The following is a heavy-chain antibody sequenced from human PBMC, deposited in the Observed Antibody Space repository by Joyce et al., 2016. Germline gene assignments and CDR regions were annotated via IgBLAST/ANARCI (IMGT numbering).Heavy chain of an antibody. D-gene: IGHD3-22*01. CDR3: ARGGIVYDYSMDL. CDR1: GFTFSTSS. CDR2: ISSDSTYI. J-gene: IGHJ6*02. Sequence: EVQLVESGGGLVRPGGSLRISCAASGFTFSTSSRIWFRRAPGKGREWVSAISSDSTYIFYADSGKGRFTVSRDNAKNSLYLQMNSLRAEDTAVFFCARGGIVYDYSMDLWGQGTTVTVSS. V-gene: IGHV3-21*02.